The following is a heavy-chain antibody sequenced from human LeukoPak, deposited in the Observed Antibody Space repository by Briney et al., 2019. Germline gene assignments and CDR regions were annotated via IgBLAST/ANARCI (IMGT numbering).Heavy chain of an antibody. CDR1: GYTFTTND. CDR2: MNPNSGHT. V-gene: IGHV1-8*01. Sequence: ASVKVSCKASGYTFTTNDINWVRQAAGQGLEWTGWMNPNSGHTDYAPKFQGRITMTRNTSINTAYMELSSLTSEDTAVYLCAREVSGDFALDSWGQGTLVTVSS. CDR3: AREVSGDFALDS. J-gene: IGHJ4*02.